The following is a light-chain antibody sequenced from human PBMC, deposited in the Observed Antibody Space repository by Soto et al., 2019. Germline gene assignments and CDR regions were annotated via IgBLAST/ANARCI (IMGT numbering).Light chain of an antibody. J-gene: IGKJ1*01. CDR2: AAS. CDR3: QQYNNWPRT. Sequence: EIVMTQSTATLSVSPGEGATLSCRASQRVGANLAWYQRRPGQAPRLLIYAASTRATGIPARFSGSGSGTEFTLTISSLQSEDFAVYYCQQYNNWPRTFGQGTKVDIK. V-gene: IGKV3-15*01. CDR1: QRVGAN.